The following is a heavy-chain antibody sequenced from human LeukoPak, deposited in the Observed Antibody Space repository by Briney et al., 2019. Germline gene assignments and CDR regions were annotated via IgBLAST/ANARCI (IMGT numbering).Heavy chain of an antibody. D-gene: IGHD2/OR15-2a*01. CDR1: ALTVSNAC. CDR3: TTRIFH. Sequence: GVCLTLAFAPAALTVSNACTNCGRHAPGKGLEWVGRIKIKTEGGTTDYAAPVKGRFTISRDDSKNTLYLQMSSLRTEDTAVYYCTTRIFHWGQGTLVTVSS. V-gene: IGHV3-15*01. CDR2: IKIKTEGGTT. J-gene: IGHJ4*02.